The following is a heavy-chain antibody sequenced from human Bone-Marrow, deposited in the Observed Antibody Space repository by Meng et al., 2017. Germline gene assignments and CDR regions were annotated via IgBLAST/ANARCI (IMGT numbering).Heavy chain of an antibody. J-gene: IGHJ4*02. CDR1: RFNFSKAW. D-gene: IGHD1-1*01. CDR2: IKSKPDGETS. V-gene: IGHV3-15*01. CDR3: AWDDRAKFDY. Sequence: EVGVVESVGGLGQPWGSLSLSCVASRFNFSKAWMSWVRQAPGKGMEWVGRIKSKPDGETSDYSTPVKDRFTISRDDSKNTLYLQMNSLKIEDTAVYYCAWDDRAKFDYWGQGTLVTVSS.